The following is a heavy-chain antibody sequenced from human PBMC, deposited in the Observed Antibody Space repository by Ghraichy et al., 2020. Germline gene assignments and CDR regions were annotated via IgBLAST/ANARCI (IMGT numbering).Heavy chain of an antibody. CDR2: MSGSGGRT. V-gene: IGHV3-23*01. J-gene: IGHJ5*02. CDR1: GFTFSNYV. CDR3: AKDGAYNDILSGFYNWFDP. D-gene: IGHD3-9*01. Sequence: GGSLRLSCVVSGFTFSNYVMNWVRQAPGKGLQWVSTMSGSGGRTYYADSVKGRFTISRDNSKKILYLQMNSLRAEDTAVYYCAKDGAYNDILSGFYNWFDPWGLGTLVTVSS.